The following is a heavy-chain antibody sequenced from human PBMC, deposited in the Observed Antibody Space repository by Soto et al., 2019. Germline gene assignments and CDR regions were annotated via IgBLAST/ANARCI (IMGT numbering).Heavy chain of an antibody. J-gene: IGHJ3*02. V-gene: IGHV3-74*01. CDR2: ISNDGSST. CDR3: ARDTYYYDSSDHFSADAFDI. CDR1: GFTSSSYW. D-gene: IGHD3-22*01. Sequence: EVQLVESGGGLFQPGGSLRLSCAASGFTSSSYWIHWVRQAPGKGLVWVSRISNDGSSTNYADSVKGRFTISRDNAKNTVYLQRNSLRAEDTAVYYCARDTYYYDSSDHFSADAFDIWGQGTMVTVSS.